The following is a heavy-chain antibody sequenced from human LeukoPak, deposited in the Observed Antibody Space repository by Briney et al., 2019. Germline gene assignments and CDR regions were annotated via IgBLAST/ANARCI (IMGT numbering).Heavy chain of an antibody. D-gene: IGHD2-2*01. CDR3: ARGFVLGYCSSTSCPDY. Sequence: GGSLRLSCAASGFTFSNYGMHWVRQAPGKGLEWVSVIYSGGSTYYADSVKGRFTISRDNSKNTLYLQMNSLRAEDTAVYYCARGFVLGYCSSTSCPDYWGQGTLVTVSS. V-gene: IGHV3-NL1*01. CDR2: IYSGGST. CDR1: GFTFSNYG. J-gene: IGHJ4*02.